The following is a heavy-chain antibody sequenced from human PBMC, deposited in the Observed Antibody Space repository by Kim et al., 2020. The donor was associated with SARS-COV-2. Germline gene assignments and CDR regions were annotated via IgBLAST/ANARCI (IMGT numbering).Heavy chain of an antibody. D-gene: IGHD3-3*01. J-gene: IGHJ1*01. CDR3: ARGRITLFGVVTFQH. CDR2: IYYSGST. Sequence: SETLSFTCTVSGGSISSYYWSWIRQPPGKGLEWIGYIYYSGSTNYNPSLKSRVTISVDTSKNQFSLKLSSVTAADTAVYYCARGRITLFGVVTFQHWGQG. V-gene: IGHV4-59*01. CDR1: GGSISSYY.